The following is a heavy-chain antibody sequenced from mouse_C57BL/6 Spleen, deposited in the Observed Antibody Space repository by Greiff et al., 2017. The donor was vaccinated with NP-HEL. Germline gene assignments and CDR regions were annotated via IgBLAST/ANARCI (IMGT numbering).Heavy chain of an antibody. V-gene: IGHV1-69*01. D-gene: IGHD2-1*01. CDR3: ARRGNYVDYAMDY. J-gene: IGHJ4*01. CDR2: IDPSDSYT. Sequence: QVQLQQPGAELVMPGASVKLSCKASGYTFTSYWMHWVKQRPGQGLEWIGEIDPSDSYTNYNQKFKGKSTLTVDKSSSTAYMQLSSLTSEDSAVYYCARRGNYVDYAMDYWGQGTSVTVSS. CDR1: GYTFTSYW.